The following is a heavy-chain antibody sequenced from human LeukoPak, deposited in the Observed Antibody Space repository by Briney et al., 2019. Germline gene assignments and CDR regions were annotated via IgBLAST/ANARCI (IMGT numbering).Heavy chain of an antibody. V-gene: IGHV3-30*03. CDR1: GFTFSSYG. D-gene: IGHD1-20*01. CDR2: ISYDGSNK. J-gene: IGHJ4*02. CDR3: ARVRYNWNYFDY. Sequence: PGRSLRLSCAASGFTFSSYGMHWVRQAPGKGLEWVAVISYDGSNKYYADSVKGRFTISRDNSKNTLYLQMNSLRAEDTAVYYCARVRYNWNYFDYWGQGTLVTVSS.